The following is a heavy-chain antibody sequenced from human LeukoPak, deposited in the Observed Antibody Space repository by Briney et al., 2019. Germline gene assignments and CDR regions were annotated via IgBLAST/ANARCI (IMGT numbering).Heavy chain of an antibody. CDR2: IYHSGST. CDR3: ARGVATIRWYFDL. J-gene: IGHJ2*01. D-gene: IGHD5-24*01. Sequence: SQTLSLTCAVSGGSISSGGYSWSWIRQPPGKGLEWIEYIYHSGSTYYNPSLKSRVTISVDRSKNQFSLKLSSVTAADTAVYYCARGVATIRWYFDLWGRGTLVTVSS. CDR1: GGSISSGGYS. V-gene: IGHV4-30-2*01.